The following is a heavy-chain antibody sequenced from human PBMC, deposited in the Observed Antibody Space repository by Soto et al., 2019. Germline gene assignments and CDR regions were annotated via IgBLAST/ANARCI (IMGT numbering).Heavy chain of an antibody. CDR1: GYTFTSYD. Sequence: GASVKVSCKASGYTFTSYDINWVRQATGQGLEWMGWMNPNSGNTGYAQKFQGRVTMTRNTSISTAYMELSSLRSEDTAVYYCARGPHCTATTVNYYYMDVWGKGTTVTVSS. CDR3: ARGPHCTATTVNYYYMDV. CDR2: MNPNSGNT. D-gene: IGHD4-17*01. V-gene: IGHV1-8*01. J-gene: IGHJ6*03.